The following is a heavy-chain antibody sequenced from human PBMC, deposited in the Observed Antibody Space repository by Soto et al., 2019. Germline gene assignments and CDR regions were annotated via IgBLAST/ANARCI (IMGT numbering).Heavy chain of an antibody. J-gene: IGHJ5*02. CDR1: GGSISSGGYY. D-gene: IGHD2-21*02. V-gene: IGHV4-31*03. Sequence: PSETLSLTCTVSGGSISSGGYYWSWIRQHPGKGLEWIGYIFCSGSTYYNPSLKNRVTISVDRSKNQFSLKLSSVTAADTAVYYCARVRGCDSSSYNWFDPLGQGTLVTVSS. CDR3: ARVRGCDSSSYNWFDP. CDR2: IFCSGST.